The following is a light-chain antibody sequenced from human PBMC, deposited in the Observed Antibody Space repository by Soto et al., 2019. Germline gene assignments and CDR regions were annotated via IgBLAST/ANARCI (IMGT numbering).Light chain of an antibody. CDR2: EVN. CDR3: SSYAGSSNV. J-gene: IGLJ1*01. CDR1: RSDVGGYNY. Sequence: SGLTEDPGGSGFTGQSVAIFCTGTRSDVGGYNYDSWSQQHPGKAPKLMIYEVNKRPSGFPDRFSGSKSGNTASLTVSGLQAEDEADYYCSSYAGSSNVFGTGTKVTVL. V-gene: IGLV2-8*01.